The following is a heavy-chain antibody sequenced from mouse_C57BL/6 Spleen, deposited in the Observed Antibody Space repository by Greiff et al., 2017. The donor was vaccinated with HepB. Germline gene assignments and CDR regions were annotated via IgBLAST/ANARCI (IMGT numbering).Heavy chain of an antibody. CDR1: GYAFSSYW. D-gene: IGHD2-5*01. CDR2: IYPGDGDT. CDR3: ARAGYSNCFDY. J-gene: IGHJ2*01. V-gene: IGHV1-80*01. Sequence: QVQLQQSGAELVKPGASVKISCKASGYAFSSYWMNWVKQRPGKGLEWIGQIYPGDGDTNYNGKFKGKATLTADKSSSTAYMQLSSLTSEDSAVYFCARAGYSNCFDYWGQGTTLTVSS.